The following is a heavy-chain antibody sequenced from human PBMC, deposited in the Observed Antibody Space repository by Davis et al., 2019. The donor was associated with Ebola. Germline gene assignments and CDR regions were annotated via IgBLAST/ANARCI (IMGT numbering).Heavy chain of an antibody. CDR2: IWYDGSNK. CDR1: GFTFSSYG. Sequence: GGSLRLSCAASGFTFSSYGMHWVRQAPGKGLEWVAVIWYDGSNKYYADSVKGRFTISRDNSKNTLYLQMNSLRAEDTAVYYCARRGSGGDGSGSYQDYYYYYYGMDVWGQGTTVTVSS. D-gene: IGHD3-10*01. CDR3: ARRGSGGDGSGSYQDYYYYYYGMDV. J-gene: IGHJ6*02. V-gene: IGHV3-33*01.